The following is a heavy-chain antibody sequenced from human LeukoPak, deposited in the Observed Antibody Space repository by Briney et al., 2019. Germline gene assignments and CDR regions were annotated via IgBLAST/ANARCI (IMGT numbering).Heavy chain of an antibody. CDR2: VSSSGGTT. V-gene: IGHV3-23*01. CDR3: AKDTRQLGNYYYYMDV. J-gene: IGHJ6*03. CDR1: GFTFSSYG. D-gene: IGHD7-27*01. Sequence: GGSLRLSCAASGFTFSSYGMSWVRQAPGKGLEWVSAVSSSGGTTFYADSVKGRFTISRDNSKNTLDLQMNSLRAEDTAIYHCAKDTRQLGNYYYYMDVWGKGTTVTVSS.